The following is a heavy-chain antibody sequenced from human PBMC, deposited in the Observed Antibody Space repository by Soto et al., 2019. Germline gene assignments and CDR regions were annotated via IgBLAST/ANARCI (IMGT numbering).Heavy chain of an antibody. CDR1: GGSISSGDNS. CDR3: ARRRIPSGYDDFFDV. Sequence: QLQLQESGSGLVKPSQTLSLTCAVSGGSISSGDNSWSWIRQPPGKGLEWIGYIYHNGNTYYNPSLNSRATVSVARSKTQFSLRLSSVTVADTAVYFCARRRIPSGYDDFFDVWGQGILVTVSS. D-gene: IGHD5-12*01. V-gene: IGHV4-30-2*01. CDR2: IYHNGNT. J-gene: IGHJ4*02.